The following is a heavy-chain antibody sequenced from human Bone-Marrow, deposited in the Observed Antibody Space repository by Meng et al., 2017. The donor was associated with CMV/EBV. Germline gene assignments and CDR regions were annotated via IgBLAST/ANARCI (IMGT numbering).Heavy chain of an antibody. CDR2: ISSSSSYI. D-gene: IGHD3-3*01. CDR3: ARATPSAIFGVIQMAYYYGMDV. CDR1: GFTFSSYS. V-gene: IGHV3-21*01. J-gene: IGHJ6*02. Sequence: GESLKISCASSGFTFSSYSMNWVRQAPGKGLEWVSSISSSSSYIYYADSVKGRFTISRDNAKNSLYLQMNSLRAEDTAVYYCARATPSAIFGVIQMAYYYGMDVWGQGTTVTVSS.